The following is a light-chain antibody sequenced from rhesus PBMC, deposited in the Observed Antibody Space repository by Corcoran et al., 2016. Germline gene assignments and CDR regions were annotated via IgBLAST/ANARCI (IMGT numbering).Light chain of an antibody. CDR1: QGISSY. Sequence: DIQMTQSPSSLSASVGDTVTITCRASQGISSYLNWFQQKPGKATKLLIYAATSLESGVPSRFSGSGSWTECTLTISSLQPEDFAAYYCLQHNSYPLTCGGGTKVGSK. J-gene: IGKJ4*01. CDR3: LQHNSYPLT. CDR2: AAT. V-gene: IGKV1-28*01.